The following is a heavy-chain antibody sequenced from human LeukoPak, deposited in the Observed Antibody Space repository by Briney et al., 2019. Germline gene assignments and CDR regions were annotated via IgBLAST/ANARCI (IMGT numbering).Heavy chain of an antibody. V-gene: IGHV3-66*01. CDR3: ARVTFNYFGSGYAFDI. Sequence: GGSLRLSCAASGFTVSSNYMSWVRQPPGKGLEWVSIIYSDGSTYYADSVKGRFTISRDNSKNTLYLQMNSLRAEDTAVYYCARVTFNYFGSGYAFDIRGQGTMVTVSS. CDR2: IYSDGST. CDR1: GFTVSSNY. J-gene: IGHJ3*02. D-gene: IGHD3-10*01.